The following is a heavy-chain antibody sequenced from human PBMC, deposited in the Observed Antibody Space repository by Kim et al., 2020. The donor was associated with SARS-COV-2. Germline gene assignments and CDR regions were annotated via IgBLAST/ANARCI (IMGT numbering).Heavy chain of an antibody. CDR3: ATLSGAAADHYYAMDV. CDR1: GYRFTTYW. D-gene: IGHD6-13*01. J-gene: IGHJ6*02. CDR2: IYLDDSDT. Sequence: GASLQISCKGSGYRFTTYWIGWVRQMPGKGLEWMGIIYLDDSDTRYSPSFQGQVTISADKSISTAYLHWGSLKASDTAMYFCATLSGAAADHYYAMDVWGQGTTVTVSS. V-gene: IGHV5-51*01.